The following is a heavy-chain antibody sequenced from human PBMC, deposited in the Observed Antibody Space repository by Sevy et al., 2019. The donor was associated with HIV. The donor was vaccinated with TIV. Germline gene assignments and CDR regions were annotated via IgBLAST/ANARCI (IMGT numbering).Heavy chain of an antibody. CDR1: GLPFNIYA. CDR2: ISGSQDAT. J-gene: IGHJ4*02. Sequence: GGSLRLSCIASGLPFNIYAMNWVRQAPGKGLEWVASISGSQDATYYADSVKGRFTISRDNAKNTLYLQMDSLRAEDTAVYYCAKDRGGNYPWVIDYWGQGVLVTVSS. V-gene: IGHV3-23*01. D-gene: IGHD1-26*01. CDR3: AKDRGGNYPWVIDY.